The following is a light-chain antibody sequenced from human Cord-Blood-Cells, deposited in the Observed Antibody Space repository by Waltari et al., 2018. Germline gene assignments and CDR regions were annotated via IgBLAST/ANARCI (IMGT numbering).Light chain of an antibody. CDR2: EVS. CDR3: CSYAGSSTFV. J-gene: IGLJ1*01. Sequence: SALTQPASVSGSPGQSITIPCTGTSRDVGSYNLVSWYQQHPGKAPKLMIYEVSKRPSGVSNRFSGSKSGNTASLTISGLQAEDEADYYCCSYAGSSTFVFGTGTKVTVL. V-gene: IGLV2-23*02. CDR1: SRDVGSYNL.